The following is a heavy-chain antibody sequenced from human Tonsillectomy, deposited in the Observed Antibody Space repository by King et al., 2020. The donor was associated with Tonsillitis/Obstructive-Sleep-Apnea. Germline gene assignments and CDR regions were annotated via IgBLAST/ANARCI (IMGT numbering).Heavy chain of an antibody. V-gene: IGHV4-59*01. CDR3: ARAPGDIVATILFDY. J-gene: IGHJ4*02. D-gene: IGHD5-12*01. Sequence: VQLQESGPGLVKPSETLSLTCTVSGGSISSYYWSWIRQPPGKGLEWIGYIYYSGSTNYNPSLKSRVTISVDTSKNQFSLKLSSVTAADTAVYYCARAPGDIVATILFDYWGQGTLVTVSS. CDR1: GGSISSYY. CDR2: IYYSGST.